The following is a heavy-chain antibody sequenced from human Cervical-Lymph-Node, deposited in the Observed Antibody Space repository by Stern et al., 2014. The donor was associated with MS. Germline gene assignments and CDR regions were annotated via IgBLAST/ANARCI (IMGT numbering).Heavy chain of an antibody. J-gene: IGHJ6*02. Sequence: VQLVDSGGGVVQPGRSLRLSCAASGFTFSSHAMHWVRQAPGKGLEWVAVISFDGREKYYSDSVKGRFTISRDNSGDTLNLQVNSLRGEDTAVYYCAREGTNFGVAPYNYGMDVWGQGTTVTV. V-gene: IGHV3-30*01. CDR2: ISFDGREK. D-gene: IGHD3-3*01. CDR3: AREGTNFGVAPYNYGMDV. CDR1: GFTFSSHA.